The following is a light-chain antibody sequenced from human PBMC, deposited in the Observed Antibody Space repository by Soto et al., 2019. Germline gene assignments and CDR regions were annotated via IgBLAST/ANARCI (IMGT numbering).Light chain of an antibody. CDR2: EVS. CDR1: SSDVGGYKY. CDR3: SSYTSSSTRV. J-gene: IGLJ1*01. Sequence: QSALTQPASVSGSPGQSITISCTGNSSDVGGYKYVSWYQQHPGKAPKLMIYEVSNRPSGVSNRFSGSKSGNMASLTISGLQAEDEADYYCSSYTSSSTRVFGTGTKRTVL. V-gene: IGLV2-14*01.